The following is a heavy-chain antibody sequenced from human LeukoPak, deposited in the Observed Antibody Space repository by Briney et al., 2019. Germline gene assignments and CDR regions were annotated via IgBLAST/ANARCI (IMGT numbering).Heavy chain of an antibody. V-gene: IGHV3-74*01. Sequence: PGGPLRLSCAASKFTFSNYWMHWVRQAPGKGLVWVSHINSDGSDTNYADSVKGRFTISRDNAKNTLYLQMNSLRAEDTAVYYCAREVGAIDYWGQGTLVTVSA. CDR2: INSDGSDT. D-gene: IGHD1-26*01. CDR3: AREVGAIDY. CDR1: KFTFSNYW. J-gene: IGHJ4*02.